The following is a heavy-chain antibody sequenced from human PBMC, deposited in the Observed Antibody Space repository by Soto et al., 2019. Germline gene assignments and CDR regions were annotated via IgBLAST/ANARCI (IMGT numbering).Heavy chain of an antibody. V-gene: IGHV1-69*08. Sequence: QVQLVQSGAEVKKPGSSVKVSCKASGGTFSSYTISWVRQAPGQGLEWMGRIIPILGIANYAQKFQGRVTITADKSTSTAYMELSSLSSEDTAVYYCAREDSSGWGGSFAYWGQGTLVTVSS. CDR3: AREDSSGWGGSFAY. D-gene: IGHD6-19*01. CDR1: GGTFSSYT. CDR2: IIPILGIA. J-gene: IGHJ4*02.